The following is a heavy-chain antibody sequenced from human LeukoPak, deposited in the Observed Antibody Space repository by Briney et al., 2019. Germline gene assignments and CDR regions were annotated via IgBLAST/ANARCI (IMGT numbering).Heavy chain of an antibody. Sequence: SETLSLTCSVSGGSISPYYWSWIRQPPGKGLEWIGYVSYRGHTNYNPSLESRVTISLDTSKNQFSVKLNSVTAADTGVYYCARGGYCGSGNDFRFDPWGQGTLVTVSS. CDR2: VSYRGHT. CDR1: GGSISPYY. CDR3: ARGGYCGSGNDFRFDP. J-gene: IGHJ5*02. V-gene: IGHV4-59*01. D-gene: IGHD3-10*01.